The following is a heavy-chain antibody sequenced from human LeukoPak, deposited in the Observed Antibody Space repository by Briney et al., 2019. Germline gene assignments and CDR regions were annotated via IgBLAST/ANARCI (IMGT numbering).Heavy chain of an antibody. D-gene: IGHD3-10*01. V-gene: IGHV1-69*13. CDR2: IIPIFGTA. CDR1: GGTFSSYA. Sequence: SVKVSCKASGGTFSSYAISWVRQAPGQGLEWMGGIIPIFGTANYAQKFQGRVTITADESTSTAYMELSSLRSEDTAVYYCASGGPYYYYYGMDVWGQGTTVTVSS. CDR3: ASGGPYYYYYGMDV. J-gene: IGHJ6*02.